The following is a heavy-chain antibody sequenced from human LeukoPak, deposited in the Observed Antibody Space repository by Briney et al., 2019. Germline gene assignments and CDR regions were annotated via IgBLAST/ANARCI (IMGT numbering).Heavy chain of an antibody. CDR1: GFTFSSYV. V-gene: IGHV3-7*01. D-gene: IGHD3-16*01. J-gene: IGHJ4*02. CDR3: ARDRRPRGGYFDY. CDR2: IKQGGSEK. Sequence: GGSLRLSCAASGFTFSSYVMTWVRQAPGKGLEWVANIKQGGSEKYYVDSVKGRFTISRDNAKNSLYLQMNSLRAEDTAVYYCARDRRPRGGYFDYWGQGTLVTVSS.